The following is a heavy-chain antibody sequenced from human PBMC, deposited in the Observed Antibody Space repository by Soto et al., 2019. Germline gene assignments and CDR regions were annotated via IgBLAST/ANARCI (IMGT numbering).Heavy chain of an antibody. CDR3: ARGYYDFWSGYHLAPYYMDV. CDR1: GYTFTSYY. Sequence: GASVKVSCKASGYTFTSYYMHWVRQAPGQGLEWMGIINPSGGSTSYAQKFQGRVTMTRNTSTSTVYMELSSLRSEDTAVYYCARGYYDFWSGYHLAPYYMDVWGKGTTVTVSS. J-gene: IGHJ6*03. D-gene: IGHD3-3*01. CDR2: INPSGGST. V-gene: IGHV1-46*01.